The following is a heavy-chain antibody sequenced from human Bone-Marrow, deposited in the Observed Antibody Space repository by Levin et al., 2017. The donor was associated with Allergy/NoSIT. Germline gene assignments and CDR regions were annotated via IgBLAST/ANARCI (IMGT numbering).Heavy chain of an antibody. J-gene: IGHJ2*01. D-gene: IGHD2-2*01. CDR2: VNHSGSA. CDR1: GGAFSGYY. V-gene: IGHV4-34*01. Sequence: SETLSLTCAMSGGAFSGYYWNWIRQSPGKGLEWIGEVNHSGSADYNPSLETRVSMSVDIIKKQFSLKLISVTAADTGIYFCARGPYHGPWYFDFWGRGTLVDVSS. CDR3: ARGPYHGPWYFDF.